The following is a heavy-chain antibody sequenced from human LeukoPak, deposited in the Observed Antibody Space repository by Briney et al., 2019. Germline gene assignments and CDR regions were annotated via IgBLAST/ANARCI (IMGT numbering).Heavy chain of an antibody. CDR1: GFTFSSYA. J-gene: IGHJ3*02. V-gene: IGHV3-23*01. Sequence: GGSLRLSCAASGFTFSSYAMSWVRQTPGKGLEWVSAISGSGGSTYYADSVKGRFTISRDNSKNTLYLQMNSLRAEDTAVYYCAKDIGDGYNLNAFDIWGQGTMVTVSS. CDR2: ISGSGGST. D-gene: IGHD5-12*01. CDR3: AKDIGDGYNLNAFDI.